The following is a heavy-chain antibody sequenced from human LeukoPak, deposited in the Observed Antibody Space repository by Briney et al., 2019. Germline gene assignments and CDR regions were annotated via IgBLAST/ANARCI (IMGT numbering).Heavy chain of an antibody. D-gene: IGHD4-17*01. J-gene: IGHJ3*02. CDR2: ISGSGGST. CDR3: ARQRPTSTVPDAFDI. Sequence: GGSLRLSCAASGFTFSSYAMSWVRHAPGKGLEWVSAISGSGGSTYYADSVKGRFTISRDSSKNTLYLQMNSLRAEDTAVYYCARQRPTSTVPDAFDIWGQGTMVTVSS. V-gene: IGHV3-23*01. CDR1: GFTFSSYA.